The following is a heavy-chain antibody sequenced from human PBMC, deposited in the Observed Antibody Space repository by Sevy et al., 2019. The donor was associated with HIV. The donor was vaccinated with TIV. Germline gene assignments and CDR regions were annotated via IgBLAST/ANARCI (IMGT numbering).Heavy chain of an antibody. V-gene: IGHV3-23*01. CDR2: ISGSGGST. J-gene: IGHJ3*02. D-gene: IGHD3-16*01. Sequence: GGSLRLSCAASGFTFSSYAMSWVRQAPGKGLEWVSAISGSGGSTYYADSVKGRFTISRDNSKNTLYLQMNSLRAEDTAVYYCAKAWGRYGSSYDAFDIWGQGTMVTVSS. CDR3: AKAWGRYGSSYDAFDI. CDR1: GFTFSSYA.